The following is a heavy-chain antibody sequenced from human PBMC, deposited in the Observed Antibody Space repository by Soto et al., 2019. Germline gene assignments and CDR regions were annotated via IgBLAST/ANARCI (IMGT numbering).Heavy chain of an antibody. CDR3: ATPVPAARVAGDYYYGMDV. CDR1: GYTFTSYG. J-gene: IGHJ6*02. CDR2: ISAYNGNT. Sequence: ASVKVSCKASGYTFTSYGISWVRQAPGQGLEWMGWISAYNGNTNYAQKLQGRVTMTTDTSTSTAYMELRSLRSDDTAVYYCATPVPAARVAGDYYYGMDVWGQGTTVTVSS. V-gene: IGHV1-18*04. D-gene: IGHD2-2*01.